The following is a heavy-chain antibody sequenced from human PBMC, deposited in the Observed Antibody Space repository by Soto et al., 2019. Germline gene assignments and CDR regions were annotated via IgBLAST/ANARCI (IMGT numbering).Heavy chain of an antibody. CDR3: ARPDISSSWFGP. J-gene: IGHJ5*02. D-gene: IGHD6-6*01. CDR2: INTYNGNT. V-gene: IGHV1-18*01. Sequence: ASVKVSCKASGYSFSKYGISWVRQAPGQGLEWMGWINTYNGNTNYAQKLQGRVTMTTDTSTSTVYMELRSLRSDDTAVYYCARPDISSSWFGPWGQGTLVTVSS. CDR1: GYSFSKYG.